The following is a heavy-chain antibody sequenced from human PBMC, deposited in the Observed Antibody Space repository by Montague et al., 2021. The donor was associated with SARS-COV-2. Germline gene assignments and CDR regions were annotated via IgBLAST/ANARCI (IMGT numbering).Heavy chain of an antibody. CDR3: ARDYHYDILTGYYSS. CDR2: ISSSSSSYI. J-gene: IGHJ5*02. Sequence: SLRLSCAASGFTFSSYSMNWVRQAPGKGLEWVSSISSSSSSYIYYADSVKGRFTISRDNAKNSLYLQMNSLRAEDTAVYYCARDYHYDILTGYYSSWGQGTLVTVSS. V-gene: IGHV3-21*01. CDR1: GFTFSSYS. D-gene: IGHD3-9*01.